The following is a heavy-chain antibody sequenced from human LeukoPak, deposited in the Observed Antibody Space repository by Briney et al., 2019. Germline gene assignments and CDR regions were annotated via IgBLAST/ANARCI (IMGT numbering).Heavy chain of an antibody. CDR2: ISDSSTYT. CDR1: GFTFSLYY. CDR3: ARSTLAPDAFDI. D-gene: IGHD1-1*01. V-gene: IGHV3-11*03. Sequence: GGSLRLSCAASGFTFSLYYMNWIRQAPGKGLEWLSYISDSSTYTNYADSVKGRFTTSRDNAKNSLYLQMNSLRAEDTAVYYCARSTLAPDAFDIWGQGTMVTVSS. J-gene: IGHJ3*02.